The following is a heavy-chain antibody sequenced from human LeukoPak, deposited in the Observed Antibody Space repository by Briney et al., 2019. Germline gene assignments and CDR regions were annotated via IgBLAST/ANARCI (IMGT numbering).Heavy chain of an antibody. CDR1: GFTFSNDG. V-gene: IGHV3-30*03. D-gene: IGHD3-22*01. CDR3: VGVGGYDSSGFLDY. Sequence: GRSLRLSCAASGFTFSNDGMHWVRQAPGRGLGWVALISYDGSDKHYADSVKGRFTVSRDNSKNTLYLQMNSLSRDDTAVYYCVGVGGYDSSGFLDYWGQGTLVTVSS. J-gene: IGHJ4*02. CDR2: ISYDGSDK.